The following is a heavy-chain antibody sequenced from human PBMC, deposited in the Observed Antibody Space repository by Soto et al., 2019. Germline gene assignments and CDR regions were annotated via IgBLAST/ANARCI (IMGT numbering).Heavy chain of an antibody. CDR2: IKSKTDGGTT. CDR3: TKGPIWNYDILNPFDY. V-gene: IGHV3-15*01. CDR1: GFTFSNAW. D-gene: IGHD3-9*01. Sequence: PGGSLRLSCAASGFTFSNAWMSWVRQAPGKGLEWVGRIKSKTDGGTTDYAAPVKGRFTISRDDSKNTLYLQMNSLKTEDTAVYYCTKGPIWNYDILNPFDYWGQGTLVTVSS. J-gene: IGHJ4*02.